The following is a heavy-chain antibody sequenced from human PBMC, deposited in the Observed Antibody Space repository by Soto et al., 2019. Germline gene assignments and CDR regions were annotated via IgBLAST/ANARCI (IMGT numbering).Heavy chain of an antibody. Sequence: QVQLQESGPGLVKPSETLSLTCTVSGGSISSYYWSWIRQPPGKGLEWIGYIYYRASTNYSPSLKSRVTISVDTSKNQVSLNLSSVTAADTAVYYCARHLPYCGGDCYSLDYWGQGTLVTVSS. V-gene: IGHV4-59*08. CDR3: ARHLPYCGGDCYSLDY. CDR1: GGSISSYY. J-gene: IGHJ4*02. CDR2: IYYRAST. D-gene: IGHD2-21*02.